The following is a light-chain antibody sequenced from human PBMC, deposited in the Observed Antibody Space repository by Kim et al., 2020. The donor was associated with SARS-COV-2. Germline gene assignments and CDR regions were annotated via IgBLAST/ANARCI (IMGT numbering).Light chain of an antibody. V-gene: IGLV3-19*01. CDR3: KSRDTSDDHLGV. Sequence: SSELTQDPAVSVALGQTVRITCQEDSLRNYYASWYQQKPRQAPVLVIYGKNNRPSGIPDRFSGSNSGNTASLTITGAQAEDEADYYCKSRDTSDDHLGVFGGGNQLTVL. CDR2: GKN. CDR1: SLRNYY. J-gene: IGLJ3*02.